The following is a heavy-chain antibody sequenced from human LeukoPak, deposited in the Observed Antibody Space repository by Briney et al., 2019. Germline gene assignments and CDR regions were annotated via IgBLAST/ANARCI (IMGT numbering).Heavy chain of an antibody. CDR2: IYNSGGT. D-gene: IGHD1-26*01. J-gene: IGHJ3*02. CDR3: ARDIVGATRAFDI. CDR1: GGSISSSNYY. V-gene: IGHV4-39*07. Sequence: SETLSLTCTVSGGSISSSNYYWGWIRQPPGKGLEWIGSIYNSGGTHYNPSLMSRVTISIDMSKSQFSLKLSSVTAADTAVYYCARDIVGATRAFDIWGQGTMVTVSS.